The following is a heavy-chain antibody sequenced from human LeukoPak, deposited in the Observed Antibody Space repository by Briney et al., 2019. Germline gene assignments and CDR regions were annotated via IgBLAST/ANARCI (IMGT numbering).Heavy chain of an antibody. CDR1: GFTFSDYY. CDR2: ISSSGSTI. D-gene: IGHD2-15*01. J-gene: IGHJ4*02. V-gene: IGHV3-11*04. Sequence: PGGSLRLTCAASGFTFSDYYMSWIRQAPGKGLEWVSYISSSGSTIYYADSVKGRFTISRDNAKNSLYLQMNSLRAEDTAVYYCARVRCSGGSCLVNYWGQGTLVTVSS. CDR3: ARVRCSGGSCLVNY.